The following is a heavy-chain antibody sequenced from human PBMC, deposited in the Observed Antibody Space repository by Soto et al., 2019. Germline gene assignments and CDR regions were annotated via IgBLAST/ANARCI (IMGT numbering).Heavy chain of an antibody. V-gene: IGHV3-23*01. CDR3: AKDPCVLGDSSLWGNWFDP. J-gene: IGHJ5*02. D-gene: IGHD3-16*02. CDR1: GFTFSSYA. CDR2: ISGSGGST. Sequence: EVQLLESGGGLVQPGGSLRLSCAASGFTFSSYAMSWVRQAPGKGLEWVSAISGSGGSTYYADSVKGRFTISRDNSKNTFYMQMNCLRAGDTAVNYWAKDPCVLGDSSLWGNWFDPCGQGTLVTVSS.